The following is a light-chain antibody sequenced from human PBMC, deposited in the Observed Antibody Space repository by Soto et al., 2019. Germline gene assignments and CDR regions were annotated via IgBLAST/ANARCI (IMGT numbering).Light chain of an antibody. V-gene: IGKV1-5*01. CDR1: QSISSW. J-gene: IGKJ1*01. CDR2: DAS. CDR3: QQYNSYPWT. Sequence: DIQMTQSPSTLSASVGDRVTITCRASQSISSWLAWYQQKPGKAPKLLIYDASSLESGVPSRFSGSGSGTEFTLTIISLQANDFATYYCQQYNSYPWTFGQGTKVEIK.